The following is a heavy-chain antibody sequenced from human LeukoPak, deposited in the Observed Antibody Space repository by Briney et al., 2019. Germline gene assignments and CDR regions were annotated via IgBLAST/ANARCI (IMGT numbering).Heavy chain of an antibody. CDR1: GFTYSSFD. V-gene: IGHV3-13*01. J-gene: IGHJ4*02. CDR3: AKALTYGDSYFDY. CDR2: IDTAADT. Sequence: PGGSLRLSCAASGFTYSSFDMHWVRQSTGKGLEWVSGIDTAADTYYLGSVKGRFTISRENAKNSLSLQMDSLRVGDTAVYFCAKALTYGDSYFDYWGQGTLVTVSS. D-gene: IGHD4-17*01.